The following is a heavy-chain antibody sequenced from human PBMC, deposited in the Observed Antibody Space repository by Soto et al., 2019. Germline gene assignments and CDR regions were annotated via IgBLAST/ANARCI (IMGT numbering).Heavy chain of an antibody. V-gene: IGHV3-30*18. D-gene: IGHD3-3*01. CDR1: GFTFSSYG. J-gene: IGHJ6*02. CDR2: ISYDGSNK. CDR3: AKDRRFLEWYGGGMDV. Sequence: HPGGSLRLSCAASGFTFSSYGMHWVRQTPGKGLEWVAVISYDGSNKYYADSVKGRFTISRDNSKNTLYLQMNSLRAEDTAVYYCAKDRRFLEWYGGGMDVWGQGTTVTVSS.